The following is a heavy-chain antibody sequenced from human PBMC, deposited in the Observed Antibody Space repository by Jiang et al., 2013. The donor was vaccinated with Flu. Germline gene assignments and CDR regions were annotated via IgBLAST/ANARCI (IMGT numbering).Heavy chain of an antibody. D-gene: IGHD4-23*01. CDR2: INAGNGNT. Sequence: GAEVKKPGGLSEGFLQGFWIHFTSYAMHWVRQAPGQRLEWMGWINAGNGNTKYSQKFQGRVTITRDTSASTAYMELSSLRSEDTAVYYCARDRARGTVVPFALDYWGQGTLVTVSS. CDR3: ARDRARGTVVPFALDY. V-gene: IGHV1-3*01. J-gene: IGHJ4*02. CDR1: IHFTSYA.